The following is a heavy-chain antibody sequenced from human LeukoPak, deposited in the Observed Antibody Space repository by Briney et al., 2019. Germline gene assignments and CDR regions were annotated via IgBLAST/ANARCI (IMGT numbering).Heavy chain of an antibody. Sequence: SETLSLTCTVSGGTISSYWSWIRQPAGKGLEWIGRIYGSGTTTYNPSLKSRVSMSIDTSKNQFSLKLMSVTAADTAVYYCARDSGTTGEVKFDPWGQGTLVTVSS. V-gene: IGHV4-4*07. D-gene: IGHD3-10*01. CDR2: IYGSGTT. CDR3: ARDSGTTGEVKFDP. J-gene: IGHJ5*02. CDR1: GGTISSY.